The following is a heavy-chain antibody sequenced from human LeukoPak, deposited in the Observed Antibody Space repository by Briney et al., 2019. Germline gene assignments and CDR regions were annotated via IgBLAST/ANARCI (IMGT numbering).Heavy chain of an antibody. CDR1: GGSVSSYY. V-gene: IGHV4-4*07. CDR2: IYTSGST. D-gene: IGHD4-23*01. CDR3: ARGDYGGNSDWFDP. Sequence: SETLSLTCTVSGGSVSSYYCTWIRQPPGNGREWIVRIYTSGSTNYNPSLNSRVNMSIDKSKNQFSLKLSSVTAADTAVYYCARGDYGGNSDWFDPWGQGTLVTVSS. J-gene: IGHJ5*02.